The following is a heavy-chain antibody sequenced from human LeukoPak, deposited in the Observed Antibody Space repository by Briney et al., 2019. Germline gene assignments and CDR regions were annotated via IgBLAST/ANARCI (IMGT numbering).Heavy chain of an antibody. CDR2: INPNNGGT. D-gene: IGHD1-14*01. Sequence: ASVKVSCKASGYTFIGYYMHWVRQAPGQGLEWMGWINPNNGGTNYAQKFQGRVTMTRDTSISTAYMELSRLRSDDTAVYYCARGVAGVYFYYYMDVWGKGTTVTVSS. V-gene: IGHV1-2*02. CDR1: GYTFIGYY. CDR3: ARGVAGVYFYYYMDV. J-gene: IGHJ6*03.